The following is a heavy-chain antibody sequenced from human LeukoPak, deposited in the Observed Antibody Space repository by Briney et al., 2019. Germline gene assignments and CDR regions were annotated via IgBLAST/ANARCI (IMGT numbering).Heavy chain of an antibody. CDR1: GGFISNNY. Sequence: SETLSLTCSVSGGFISNNYWSWIRQSPEKGLEWIGYIHSSGSTDYNPSFKSRVVVSVDTSKNQFSLKLYSVTAADTAVYYCARHGLKLVGASTTYFDNWGQGTLVTVSS. J-gene: IGHJ4*02. D-gene: IGHD1-26*01. CDR2: IHSSGST. CDR3: ARHGLKLVGASTTYFDN. V-gene: IGHV4-59*08.